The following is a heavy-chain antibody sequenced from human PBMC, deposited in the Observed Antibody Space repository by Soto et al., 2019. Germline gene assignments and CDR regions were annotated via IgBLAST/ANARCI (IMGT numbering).Heavy chain of an antibody. V-gene: IGHV1-2*02. CDR2: INPNSGGT. J-gene: IGHJ1*01. D-gene: IGHD1-26*01. CDR1: GYTFTGYY. CDR3: ARGVLTSYKFPGEYFQH. Sequence: ASVKVSCKASGYTFTGYYMHWVRQAPGQGLEWMGWINPNSGGTNYAQKLQGRVTMTRDTSISTAYMELSRLRSDDTAVYYCARGVLTSYKFPGEYFQHWGQGTLVTVS.